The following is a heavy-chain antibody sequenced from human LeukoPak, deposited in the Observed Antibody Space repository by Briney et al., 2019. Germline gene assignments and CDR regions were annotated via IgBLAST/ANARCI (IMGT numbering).Heavy chain of an antibody. CDR1: GYTFTSYY. CDR3: ARGLGSGSYYRY. CDR2: INPSGGSA. J-gene: IGHJ4*02. V-gene: IGHV1-46*01. D-gene: IGHD3-10*01. Sequence: GGSLKVSCKASGYTFTSYYMRWVRQAPGQGLEWMGIINPSGGSACYAQKFQGRITMTRDTSATTVYMELSSLTSEDTAVYYCARGLGSGSYYRYWGQGTLVTVSS.